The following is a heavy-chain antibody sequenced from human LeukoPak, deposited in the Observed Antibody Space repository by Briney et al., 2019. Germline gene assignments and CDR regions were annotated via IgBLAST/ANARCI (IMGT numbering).Heavy chain of an antibody. D-gene: IGHD6-13*01. CDR2: IIPIFGTA. CDR3: ASSARSWSSLFFQH. J-gene: IGHJ1*01. V-gene: IGHV1-69*05. CDR1: GGTFSSYA. Sequence: SVKVSCKASGGTFSSYAISWVRQAPGQGLEWMGGIIPIFGTANYAQKFQGRVTITTDESTSTAYMELSSLRSEDTAVYYCASSARSWSSLFFQHWGQGTLVTVSS.